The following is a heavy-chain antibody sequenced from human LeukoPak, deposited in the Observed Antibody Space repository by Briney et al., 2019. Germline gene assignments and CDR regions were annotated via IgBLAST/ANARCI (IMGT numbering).Heavy chain of an antibody. V-gene: IGHV3-23*01. J-gene: IGHJ4*02. Sequence: GGSLRLSCAASGFTFSNYGMGWVRQTPGKGLEWLSSVSGSGANTYYADSVKGRFTISRDNSKNTLYLQMNSLRAEDTAVYYCARDSIAFDYWGQGTLVTVSS. CDR1: GFTFSNYG. CDR3: ARDSIAFDY. D-gene: IGHD3-3*02. CDR2: VSGSGANT.